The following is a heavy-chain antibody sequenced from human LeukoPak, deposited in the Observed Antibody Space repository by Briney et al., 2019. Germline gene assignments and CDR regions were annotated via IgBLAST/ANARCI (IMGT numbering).Heavy chain of an antibody. D-gene: IGHD4-17*01. V-gene: IGHV4-38-2*02. CDR2: IYRSGST. J-gene: IGHJ6*03. CDR1: NYSISNSLY. CDR3: ARGTYGYYMDA. Sequence: PSETLSLTCSGSNYSISNSLYWGWLRQPPGKGLEWIGSIYRSGSTFYNPSLKSRVTISLDTSKNQFPLKLSSVTAADTAVYFCARGTYGYYMDAWGKGTTVTVSS.